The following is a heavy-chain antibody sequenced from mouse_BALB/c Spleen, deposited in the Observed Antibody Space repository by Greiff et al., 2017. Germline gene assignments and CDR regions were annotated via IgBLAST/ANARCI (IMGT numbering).Heavy chain of an antibody. CDR1: GYTFTEYT. Sequence: QVQLKQSGAELVKPGASVKLSCKASGYTFTEYTIHWVKQRSGQGLEWIGWFYPGSGSIKYNENFKDKATLTADKSSSTVYMELSRLTSEDSAVYFCARHDGIYYYGSSPYFDYWGQGTTLTVSS. CDR3: ARHDGIYYYGSSPYFDY. CDR2: FYPGSGSI. J-gene: IGHJ2*01. V-gene: IGHV1-62-2*01. D-gene: IGHD1-1*01.